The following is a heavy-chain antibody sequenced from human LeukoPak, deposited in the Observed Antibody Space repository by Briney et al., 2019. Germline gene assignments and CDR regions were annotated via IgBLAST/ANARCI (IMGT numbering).Heavy chain of an antibody. V-gene: IGHV1-8*01. CDR2: MNPNSGNT. CDR1: GYTFTSYD. CDR3: ARGILSDDAFDI. Sequence: ASVKVSCKASGYTFTSYDINWVRQATGQGPEWMGWMNPNSGNTGYVQKFQGRVTMTRNTSISTAYMELSSLRSEDTAVYYCARGILSDDAFDIWGQGTMVTVSS. J-gene: IGHJ3*02.